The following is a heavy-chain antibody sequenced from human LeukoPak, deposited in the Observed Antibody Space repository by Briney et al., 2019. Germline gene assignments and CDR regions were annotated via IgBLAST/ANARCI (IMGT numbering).Heavy chain of an antibody. CDR3: AKDPRYSGSYGYFQH. CDR2: IKQDGSEK. CDR1: GFTFSSYW. Sequence: GGSLRLSCAASGFTFSSYWMSWVRQAPGKGLEWVANIKQDGSEKYYVDSVKGRFTISRDNAKNSLYLQMNSLRAEDTAVYYCAKDPRYSGSYGYFQHWGQGTLVTVSS. D-gene: IGHD1-26*01. V-gene: IGHV3-7*01. J-gene: IGHJ1*01.